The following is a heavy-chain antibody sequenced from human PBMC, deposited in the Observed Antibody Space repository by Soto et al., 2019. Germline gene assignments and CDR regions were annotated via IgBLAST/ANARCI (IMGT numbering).Heavy chain of an antibody. CDR2: IYYSGST. D-gene: IGHD4-17*01. V-gene: IGHV4-30-4*01. CDR3: ARISNYGDYVGHFDY. J-gene: IGHJ4*02. CDR1: GGSISSGDYY. Sequence: QVQLQESGPGLVKPSQTLSLTCTVSGGSISSGDYYWSWIRQPPGKGLEWIGYIYYSGSTYYNPSLKSRVTISVDTSKNQFSLKLSSVTAADTAVYYCARISNYGDYVGHFDYWGQGTLVTVSS.